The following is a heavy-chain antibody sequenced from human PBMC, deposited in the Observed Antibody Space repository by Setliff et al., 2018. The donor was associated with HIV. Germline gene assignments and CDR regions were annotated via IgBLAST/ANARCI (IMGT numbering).Heavy chain of an antibody. Sequence: PSXXXSLXXTVSCGAIXSXXXXXXWIRQPAGKGLEWIGYIYYSGSTNYNPSLKSRVTISVDTYKNQFSLQLSSXTAADTAVYYCARGDGSYLDWWGQGTLVTVSS. CDR1: CGAIXSXXXX. CDR3: ARGDGSYLDW. CDR2: IYYSGST. D-gene: IGHD1-26*01. J-gene: IGHJ4*02. V-gene: IGHV4-61*10.